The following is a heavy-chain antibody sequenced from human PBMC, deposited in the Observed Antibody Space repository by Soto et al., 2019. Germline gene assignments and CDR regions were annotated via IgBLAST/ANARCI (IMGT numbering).Heavy chain of an antibody. J-gene: IGHJ4*02. CDR1: GFFFTDYF. CDR3: ARTVVRRGGAASH. V-gene: IGHV3-11*01. CDR2: ISPSGDVT. D-gene: IGHD2-2*01. Sequence: QVQLAESGGGLVKSGGSLTLSCSTSGFFFTDYFMSWIRQAPGKGLEWVSYISPSGDVTHYADSVKGRITIPRDNTNNSPFLQMSSLRDQHTAVFYCARTVVRRGGAASHWGQGTRVSVSS.